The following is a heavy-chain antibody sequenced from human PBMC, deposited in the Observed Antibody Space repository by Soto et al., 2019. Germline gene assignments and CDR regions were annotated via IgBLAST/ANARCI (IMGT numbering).Heavy chain of an antibody. J-gene: IGHJ6*02. V-gene: IGHV1-58*01. CDR3: AAPRHYYDSSGYYTPLYYYSGMDV. CDR2: IVVGSGNT. CDR1: GFTFTSSA. D-gene: IGHD3-22*01. Sequence: SVKVSCKASGFTFTSSAVQWVRQARGQRLEWIGWIVVGSGNTNYAQKFQERVTITRDMSTSTAYMELSSLRSEDTAVYYCAAPRHYYDSSGYYTPLYYYSGMDVWGQGTTVTVSS.